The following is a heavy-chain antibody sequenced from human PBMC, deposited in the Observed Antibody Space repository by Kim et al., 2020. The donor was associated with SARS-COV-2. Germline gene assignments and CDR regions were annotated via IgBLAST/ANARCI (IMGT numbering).Heavy chain of an antibody. CDR1: GGSISSYY. Sequence: SETLSLTCTVSGGSISSYYWSWIRQPPGKGLEWIGYIYYSGSTNYNPSLKSRVTISVDTSKNQFSLKLSSVTAADTAMYYCARDRQGPIDYWGQGTLVTVSS. V-gene: IGHV4-59*01. J-gene: IGHJ4*02. CDR3: ARDRQGPIDY. CDR2: IYYSGST.